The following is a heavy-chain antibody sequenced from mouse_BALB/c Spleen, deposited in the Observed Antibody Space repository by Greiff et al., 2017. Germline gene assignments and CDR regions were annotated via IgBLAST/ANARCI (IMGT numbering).Heavy chain of an antibody. Sequence: EVQVVESGGGLVQPGGSLRLSCATSGFTFTDYYMSWVRQPPGKALEWLGFIRNKANGYTTEYSASVKGRFTISRDNSQSILYLQMNTLRAEDSATYYCAREYGNYDYWGQGTSVTVSS. CDR2: IRNKANGYTT. J-gene: IGHJ4*01. V-gene: IGHV7-3*02. D-gene: IGHD2-1*01. CDR3: AREYGNYDY. CDR1: GFTFTDYY.